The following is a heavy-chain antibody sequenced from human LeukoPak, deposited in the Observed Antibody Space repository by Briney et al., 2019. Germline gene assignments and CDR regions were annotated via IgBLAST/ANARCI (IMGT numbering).Heavy chain of an antibody. CDR1: GGSISSYY. CDR2: IYTSGST. J-gene: IGHJ5*02. D-gene: IGHD3-22*01. Sequence: PSETLSLTCTVSGGSISSYYWSWIRQPAGKGLKWIGLIYTSGSTNYNPSLKSRVTMSVDTSKNQFSLKLSSVTAADTAVYYCARAGSRYYDSSGYTLGQGTLVTVSS. V-gene: IGHV4-4*07. CDR3: ARAGSRYYDSSGYT.